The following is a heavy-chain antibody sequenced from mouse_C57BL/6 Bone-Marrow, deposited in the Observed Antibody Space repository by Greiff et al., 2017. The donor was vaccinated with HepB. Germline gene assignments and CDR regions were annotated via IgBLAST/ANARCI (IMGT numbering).Heavy chain of an antibody. CDR2: INPNNGGT. D-gene: IGHD1-1*02. Sequence: EVQLQQSGPELVKPGASVKIPCKASGYTFTDYNMDWVKQSHGKSLEWIGDINPNNGGTIYNQKFKGKATLTVDKSSSTAYMELRSLTSEDTAVYYCARLWSGAWFAYWGQGTLVTVSA. CDR1: GYTFTDYN. V-gene: IGHV1-18*01. CDR3: ARLWSGAWFAY. J-gene: IGHJ3*01.